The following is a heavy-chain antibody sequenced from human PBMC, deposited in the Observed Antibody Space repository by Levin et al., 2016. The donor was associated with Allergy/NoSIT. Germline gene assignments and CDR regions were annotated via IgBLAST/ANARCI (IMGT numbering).Heavy chain of an antibody. CDR3: VKGIYSYGFHYFDY. CDR1: GFTFSSYA. V-gene: IGHV3-64D*06. Sequence: GESLKISCSASGFTFSSYAMHWVRQAPGKGLEYVSAISSNGGSTYYADSVKGRFTISRDNSKNTLYLQMSSLRAEDTAVYYCVKGIYSYGFHYFDYWGQGTLVTVSS. J-gene: IGHJ4*02. CDR2: ISSNGGST. D-gene: IGHD5-18*01.